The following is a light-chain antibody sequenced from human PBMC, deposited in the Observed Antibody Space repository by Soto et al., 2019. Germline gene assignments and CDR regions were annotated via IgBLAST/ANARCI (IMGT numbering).Light chain of an antibody. CDR1: QRVSSN. Sequence: EIVMTQSPATLSVSPGERATLSCRASQRVSSNLAWYQQKPGQGPRLLIYAASTRATGIPARFSGSGSGTEFTLTISSLQSEDFAVYHCQQYNNWPYTFGQGTKLEMK. CDR2: AAS. CDR3: QQYNNWPYT. J-gene: IGKJ2*01. V-gene: IGKV3-15*01.